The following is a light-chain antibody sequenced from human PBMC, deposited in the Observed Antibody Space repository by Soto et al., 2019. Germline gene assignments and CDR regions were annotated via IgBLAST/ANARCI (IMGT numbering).Light chain of an antibody. CDR3: QQYGSSPET. V-gene: IGKV3-20*01. J-gene: IGKJ1*01. Sequence: EIVLTQSPGTLSLSPGERATLSCRASQSVSSSYLAWYQQKPGQAPRPLIYGASSRATGIPDRFSGSGSGTDFTLTISRLGPEDFALYYCQQYGSSPETFGQGTKVDIK. CDR1: QSVSSSY. CDR2: GAS.